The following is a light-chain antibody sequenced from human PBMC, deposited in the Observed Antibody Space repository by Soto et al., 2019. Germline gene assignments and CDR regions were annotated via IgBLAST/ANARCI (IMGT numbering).Light chain of an antibody. CDR1: QSVSSSS. CDR2: GAS. CDR3: QQYGSSPLA. V-gene: IGKV3-20*01. Sequence: EIVLTQSPGTLSLSPGERATLSCRASQSVSSSSLAWYRQTPGQAPRLLMYGASSRATGIPDRFSGSGSGTDFTLTISRLEPEDFAVYYCQQYGSSPLAFGQGTRLEIK. J-gene: IGKJ5*01.